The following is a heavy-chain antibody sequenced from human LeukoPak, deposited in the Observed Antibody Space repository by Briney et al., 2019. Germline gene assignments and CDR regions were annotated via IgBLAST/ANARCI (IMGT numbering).Heavy chain of an antibody. CDR3: ARDLPHCSGGSCYASYYFDY. D-gene: IGHD2-15*01. V-gene: IGHV1-46*01. CDR1: GYTFTSYY. CDR2: INPSGGST. J-gene: IGHJ4*02. Sequence: GASVKVSCKASGYTFTSYYMHWVRQAPGQGLEWMGIINPSGGSTSYAQKFQGRVTMTRDTSTSTVYMELSSLRSEDTAVYYRARDLPHCSGGSCYASYYFDYWGQGTLVTVSS.